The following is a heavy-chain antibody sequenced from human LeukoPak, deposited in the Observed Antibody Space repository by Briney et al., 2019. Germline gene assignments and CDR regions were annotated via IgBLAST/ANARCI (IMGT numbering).Heavy chain of an antibody. CDR3: ARAGGISARPYNWFYP. J-gene: IGHJ5*02. V-gene: IGHV4-39*01. CDR1: GGSISSSGYY. CDR2: IYYTGST. Sequence: SETLSLTCTVSGGSISSSGYYWGWIRHPPGKGLEWIGSIYYTGSTYYNPSLTSRVTMSVDTSKSQFSLRLSSVTAADTALYYCARAGGISARPYNWFYPWGQGTLVTVSS. D-gene: IGHD6-6*01.